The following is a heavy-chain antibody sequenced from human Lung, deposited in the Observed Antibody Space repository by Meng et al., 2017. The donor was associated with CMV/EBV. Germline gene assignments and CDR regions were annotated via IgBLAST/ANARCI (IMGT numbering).Heavy chain of an antibody. V-gene: IGHV1-2*02. CDR3: ARERYLVPAASPDYYYYGMDV. CDR1: EYTFTAYY. CDR2: IDPNGGGT. Sequence: ASVXVCXASEYTFTAYYIHWVRQAPGQGLEWMGWIDPNGGGTNYAQKFQDRVTMTSDTSIRTAYMELSRLRSDDAALYYCARERYLVPAASPDYYYYGMDVWGQGTTVTVSS. D-gene: IGHD2-2*01. J-gene: IGHJ6*02.